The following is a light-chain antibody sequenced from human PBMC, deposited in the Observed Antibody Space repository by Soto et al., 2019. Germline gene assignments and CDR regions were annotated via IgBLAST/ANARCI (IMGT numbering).Light chain of an antibody. CDR2: INN. CDR1: SSNIGSNT. CDR3: AAWDDSLNGVV. Sequence: QSVLTQPPSASGTPGQRVTISCSGRSSNIGSNTVNWYQQLPGTAPKLLIYINNQRPSGVPDRFSGSKSGTSASLAISGLQSEDEAAYYCAAWDDSLNGVVFGGGTKLTVL. J-gene: IGLJ2*01. V-gene: IGLV1-44*01.